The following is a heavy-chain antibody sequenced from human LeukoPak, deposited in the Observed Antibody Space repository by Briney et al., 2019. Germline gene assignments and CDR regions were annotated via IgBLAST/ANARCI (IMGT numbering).Heavy chain of an antibody. CDR1: GDSVSSNSAA. CDR2: TYFRSKWYN. V-gene: IGHV6-1*01. D-gene: IGHD3-10*01. CDR3: ARDRIIMVRGFYYYGMDV. Sequence: SQTLSLTCAISGDSVSSNSAAWNWIRQSPSRGLEWLGRTYFRSKWYNDYAVSVKSRITINPDTSKNQFSLQLNSVTPEDTAVYYCARDRIIMVRGFYYYGMDVWGQGTTVTVSS. J-gene: IGHJ6*02.